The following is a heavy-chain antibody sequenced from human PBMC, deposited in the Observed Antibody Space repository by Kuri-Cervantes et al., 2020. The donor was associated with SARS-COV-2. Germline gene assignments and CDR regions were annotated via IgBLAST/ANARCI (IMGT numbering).Heavy chain of an antibody. D-gene: IGHD3-10*01. Sequence: ASVKVSCKATGYTFTGYYMHWVRQAPGQGLEWMGCINPNSGGTNYAQRFQGRVTITTDESTSTAYMELSSLRSEDTAVYYCARDQYGPGGMGNYWGQGTLVTVSS. CDR3: ARDQYGPGGMGNY. CDR2: INPNSGGT. CDR1: GYTFTGYY. J-gene: IGHJ4*02. V-gene: IGHV1-2*02.